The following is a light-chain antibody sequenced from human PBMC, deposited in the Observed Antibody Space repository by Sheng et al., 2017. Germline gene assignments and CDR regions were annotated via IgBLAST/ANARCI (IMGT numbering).Light chain of an antibody. Sequence: QLVLTQSPSASASLGASVTLTCTLSSGPGTYAIAWHQQQPEKGPRYLXKVNTDGSHNRGDGIPDRFSGSGSGTERYLTISGLQSEDEADYYCQAWGSGFRVFGGGT. CDR1: SGPGTYA. CDR3: QAWGSGFRV. J-gene: IGLJ3*02. V-gene: IGLV4-69*01. CDR2: VNTDGSH.